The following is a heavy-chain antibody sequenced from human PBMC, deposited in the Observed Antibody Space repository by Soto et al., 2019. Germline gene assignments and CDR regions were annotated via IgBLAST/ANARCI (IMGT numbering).Heavy chain of an antibody. Sequence: ASVKVSCKASGYTFTSYAMHWVRQAPGQRLEWMGWINAGSGNTKYSQKFQGRVTITRDTSASTAYMELSSLRSEDTAVYYCAVSSSSSWGQGTLVTVSS. D-gene: IGHD6-6*01. CDR2: INAGSGNT. V-gene: IGHV1-3*01. J-gene: IGHJ5*02. CDR1: GYTFTSYA. CDR3: AVSSSSS.